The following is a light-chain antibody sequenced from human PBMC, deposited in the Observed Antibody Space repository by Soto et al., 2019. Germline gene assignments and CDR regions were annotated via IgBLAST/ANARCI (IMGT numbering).Light chain of an antibody. J-gene: IGLJ2*01. CDR1: SSDVGSYNL. Sequence: QSALTQPASVSGSPGQSITISCTGTSSDVGSYNLVSWYQQHPGKAPKLMIYEGSKRPSGVSNRFSGSKSGNPASLTISGLQAEDEADYYCCSYAGSSPVFGGGTKLTVL. CDR2: EGS. V-gene: IGLV2-23*01. CDR3: CSYAGSSPV.